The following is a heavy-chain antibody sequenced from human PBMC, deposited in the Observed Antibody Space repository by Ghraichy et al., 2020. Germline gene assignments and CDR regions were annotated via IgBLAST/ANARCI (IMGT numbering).Heavy chain of an antibody. CDR1: GFTFSNAW. CDR3: TTLGLSDT. J-gene: IGHJ5*02. CDR2: IRSKADGGST. D-gene: IGHD2/OR15-2a*01. V-gene: IGHV3-15*01. Sequence: GGSLRLSCAASGFTFSNAWMSWVRQAPGKGLEWLARIRSKADGGSTDYAAPVKGRFFFSRDDSKDTLDLQMNSLKTEDTAVYYCTTLGLSDTWGQGTLVTVSS.